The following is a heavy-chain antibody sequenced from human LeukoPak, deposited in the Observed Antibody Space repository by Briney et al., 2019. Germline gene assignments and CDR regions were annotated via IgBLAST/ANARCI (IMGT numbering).Heavy chain of an antibody. V-gene: IGHV3-7*01. CDR3: ARESEIRFLEWLFVFDY. J-gene: IGHJ4*02. Sequence: GGSLRLSCAASGFSFTTYWMSWVRQAQGKGLEWVANINQDGTEKYYVDSVKGRSTISRDNGKNSLYLQMNSLRAEDTAVYYCARESEIRFLEWLFVFDYWGQGTLVTVSS. CDR1: GFSFTTYW. D-gene: IGHD3-3*01. CDR2: INQDGTEK.